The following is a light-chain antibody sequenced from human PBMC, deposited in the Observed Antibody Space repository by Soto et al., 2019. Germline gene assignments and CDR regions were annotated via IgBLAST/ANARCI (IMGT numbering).Light chain of an antibody. CDR2: DAS. Sequence: EIVLTQSPATLSLSPGARATLSCRASQSVSTSLNWYQQKPGQAPRLLIYDASNRATGIPARFSGSGSGTDFTLTISSLEPEDFAVYYCQQRDNWPPITFGQGTRLEI. J-gene: IGKJ5*01. CDR3: QQRDNWPPIT. CDR1: QSVSTS. V-gene: IGKV3-11*01.